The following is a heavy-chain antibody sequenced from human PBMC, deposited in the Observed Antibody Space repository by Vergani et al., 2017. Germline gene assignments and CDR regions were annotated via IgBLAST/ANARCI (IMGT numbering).Heavy chain of an antibody. CDR2: ISYDGSNN. CDR1: GFTFSSYG. D-gene: IGHD6-13*01. J-gene: IGHJ4*02. Sequence: QVQLVESGGGVVQPGRSLRLSCAASGFTFSSYGMHWVRQAPGKGLEWVAVISYDGSNNYYADSVKGRFTISRDNSKNTLYLQMNSLRAEDTAVYYCAKVGFKEGAAAGDWGQGTLVTVSS. V-gene: IGHV3-30*18. CDR3: AKVGFKEGAAAGD.